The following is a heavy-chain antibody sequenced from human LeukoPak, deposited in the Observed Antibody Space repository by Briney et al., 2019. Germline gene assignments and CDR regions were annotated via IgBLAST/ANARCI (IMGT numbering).Heavy chain of an antibody. J-gene: IGHJ6*03. Sequence: SETLSLTCAVYGGSFSGYYWSWIRQPPGKGLEWIGEINHSGSTNYNPSLKSRVTISVDTSKNQFSLKLSSVTAADTAVYYCARLGVGIAAAGTYYYMDVWGKGTTVTISS. V-gene: IGHV4-34*01. CDR2: INHSGST. CDR1: GGSFSGYY. D-gene: IGHD6-13*01. CDR3: ARLGVGIAAAGTYYYMDV.